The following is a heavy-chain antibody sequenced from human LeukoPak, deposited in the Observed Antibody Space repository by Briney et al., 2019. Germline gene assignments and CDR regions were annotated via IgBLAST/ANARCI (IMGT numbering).Heavy chain of an antibody. J-gene: IGHJ4*02. D-gene: IGHD6-6*01. CDR2: IYSGGST. V-gene: IGHV3-53*01. Sequence: PGGSLRLSCAASGFTVSSTYMSWVRQAPGKGLEWVSVIYSGGSTYYADSVKGRFTISRDNSKNTLYLQMNSLRADDTAVYYCARDRLYSSSSEDYWGQGTLVTVSS. CDR3: ARDRLYSSSSEDY. CDR1: GFTVSSTY.